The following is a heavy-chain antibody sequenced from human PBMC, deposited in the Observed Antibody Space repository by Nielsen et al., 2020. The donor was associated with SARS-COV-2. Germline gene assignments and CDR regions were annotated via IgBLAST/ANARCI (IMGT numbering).Heavy chain of an antibody. CDR2: ISTDNGDT. Sequence: ASVKVSCKASGYTFSAHTLHWVRQAPGQRLEWVGRISTDNGDTKYAQKFQGRVTFTRDKSARTVYLELRSLTSEDTATYYCVRDGGVQYDLWSGGHFDLWGQGTLLIVSS. D-gene: IGHD3-3*01. CDR3: VRDGGVQYDLWSGGHFDL. CDR1: GYTFSAHT. V-gene: IGHV1-3*04. J-gene: IGHJ4*02.